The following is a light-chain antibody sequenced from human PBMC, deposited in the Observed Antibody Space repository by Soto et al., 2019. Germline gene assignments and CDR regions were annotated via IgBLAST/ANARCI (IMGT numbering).Light chain of an antibody. Sequence: EIVLTQSPGTLSLSPGERATLSFRASQYVSTTFFAWYQQKPGQAPRLLIYGTSNRATGIPDRFSGSGSGTDFTLTISRPEPEDFAVYYCQQYGSSPLTFGGGTRMEIK. CDR2: GTS. J-gene: IGKJ4*02. V-gene: IGKV3-20*01. CDR3: QQYGSSPLT. CDR1: QYVSTTF.